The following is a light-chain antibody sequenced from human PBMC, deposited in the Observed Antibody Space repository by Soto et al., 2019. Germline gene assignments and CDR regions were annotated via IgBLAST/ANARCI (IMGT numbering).Light chain of an antibody. Sequence: AVQMTQSPSSLSASVGDRVTITCRASQDIRNYLSWYQHKPGKAPKLLIYGASSLQSGVPSRFGGSGSGTDFTLTISGLQPEDSASYFCLQDHNYFWTFGQGTKVEVK. J-gene: IGKJ1*01. CDR2: GAS. CDR1: QDIRNY. V-gene: IGKV1-6*01. CDR3: LQDHNYFWT.